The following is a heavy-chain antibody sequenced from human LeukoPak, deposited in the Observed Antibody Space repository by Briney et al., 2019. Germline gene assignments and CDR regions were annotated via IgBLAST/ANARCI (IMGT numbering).Heavy chain of an antibody. D-gene: IGHD5-18*01. V-gene: IGHV1-2*06. J-gene: IGHJ4*02. CDR1: GYTFTGYY. CDR2: INPNSGGT. CDR3: ARLSGYSYGFDY. Sequence: ASVKVSCKASGYTFTGYYMHWVRQAPGQGLEWMGRINPNSGGTNYAQKFRGRVTMTRDTSISTAYMELSRLRSDDTAVYYCARLSGYSYGFDYWGQGTLVTVSS.